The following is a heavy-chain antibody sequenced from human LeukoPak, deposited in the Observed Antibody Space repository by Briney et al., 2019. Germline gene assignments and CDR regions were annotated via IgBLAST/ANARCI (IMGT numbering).Heavy chain of an antibody. V-gene: IGHV3-23*01. CDR2: ISGSGGNT. CDR3: AKGHSGWAYDSSGFYFDY. D-gene: IGHD3-22*01. CDR1: GFTFSSYA. Sequence: GGSLRLSCTASGFTFSSYAMSWVRQAPGKGLEWVSVISGSGGNTYYAASVQGRFTISRDNSKNTLYLQMNSLRAEDTAVYYCAKGHSGWAYDSSGFYFDYWGQGTLVTVSS. J-gene: IGHJ4*02.